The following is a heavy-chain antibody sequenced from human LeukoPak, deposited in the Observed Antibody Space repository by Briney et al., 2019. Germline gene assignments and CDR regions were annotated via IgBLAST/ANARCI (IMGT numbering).Heavy chain of an antibody. D-gene: IGHD5-12*01. CDR1: GFTFSSYA. CDR2: ISYDGSNK. J-gene: IGHJ4*02. V-gene: IGHV3-30*04. Sequence: GGSLRLSCAASGFTFSSYAMHWVRQAPGKGLEWVAVISYDGSNKYYADSVKGRFTISRDNSKNTLYLQMNSLRVEDTAVYYCARVIPRDIVTGYYFDYWGQGTLVTVSS. CDR3: ARVIPRDIVTGYYFDY.